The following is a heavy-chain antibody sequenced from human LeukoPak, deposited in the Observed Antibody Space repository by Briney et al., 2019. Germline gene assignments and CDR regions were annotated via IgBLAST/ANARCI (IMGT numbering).Heavy chain of an antibody. J-gene: IGHJ4*02. CDR2: MNPNSGNT. CDR3: ARANYYGSGKKDLDY. Sequence: ASVKVSCKASGYTFTTYDINWVRQATGQGLEWMGWMNPNSGNTGYVQKFQGRVTMTRNTSMSTAYMELNSLRSEDTAVYYCARANYYGSGKKDLDYWGQGTLVTVSS. D-gene: IGHD3-10*01. V-gene: IGHV1-8*01. CDR1: GYTFTTYD.